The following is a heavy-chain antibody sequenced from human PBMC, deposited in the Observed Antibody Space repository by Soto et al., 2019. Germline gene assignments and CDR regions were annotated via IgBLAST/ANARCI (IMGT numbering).Heavy chain of an antibody. CDR1: GFAFSTYS. J-gene: IGHJ6*02. V-gene: IGHV3-33*08. CDR3: ARRQIPPPTRGAANARGGMDV. CDR2: IWNDGSNN. Sequence: PWGSLRLSCTASGFAFSTYSMHLVRQDPGKGLEWLAVIWNDGSNNYYANSVKGRFTISRDNSKNTLYLQMSSLRAEDTAVYYCARRQIPPPTRGAANARGGMDVWGQGTTLTVSS. D-gene: IGHD6-13*01.